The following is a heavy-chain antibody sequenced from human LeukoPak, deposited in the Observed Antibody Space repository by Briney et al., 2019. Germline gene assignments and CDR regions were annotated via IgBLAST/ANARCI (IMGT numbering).Heavy chain of an antibody. CDR1: GFTFSSYD. Sequence: GGSLRLSCAASGFTFSSYDMSWLPPAPGQGLEWVSAIRGSGDSTYYADSVKGRFTISRDSSKNTLYLQMNSLRAEDTAVYYCAKYLSGYGTRYWGQGTLVTVSS. CDR3: AKYLSGYGTRY. V-gene: IGHV3-23*01. J-gene: IGHJ4*02. CDR2: IRGSGDST. D-gene: IGHD5-12*01.